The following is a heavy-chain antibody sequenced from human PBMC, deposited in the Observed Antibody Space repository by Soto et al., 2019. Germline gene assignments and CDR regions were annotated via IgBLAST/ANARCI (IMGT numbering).Heavy chain of an antibody. D-gene: IGHD3-22*01. V-gene: IGHV1-69*01. CDR1: GGTFSSYA. J-gene: IGHJ3*02. CDR3: ARTYADYDENRGGIDAFDI. CDR2: SIPIFGTA. Sequence: QVRLVQSGAEVKKPGSSVKVSSKASGGTFSSYAISWVRQAPGQGLEWMGGSIPIFGTANDAQRFQGRVTLTAAECTSPAYMELSSLRSEETAMYYLARTYADYDENRGGIDAFDIWGKGTTVTVSS.